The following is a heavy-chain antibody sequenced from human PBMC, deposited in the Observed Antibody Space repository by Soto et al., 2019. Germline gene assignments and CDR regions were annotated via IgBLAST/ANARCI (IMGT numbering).Heavy chain of an antibody. CDR1: GFTFSSYS. CDR3: VKDGSSGWPYFYDMDV. CDR2: ISSSSSTI. Sequence: LRLSCAASGFTFSSYSMNWVRQAPGKGLEWVSYISSSSSTIYYADSVKGRFTISRDNAKTSLYLQMSSLRAEDTAVYYCVKDGSSGWPYFYDMDVWGQGTTVTVSS. D-gene: IGHD6-19*01. V-gene: IGHV3-48*01. J-gene: IGHJ6*02.